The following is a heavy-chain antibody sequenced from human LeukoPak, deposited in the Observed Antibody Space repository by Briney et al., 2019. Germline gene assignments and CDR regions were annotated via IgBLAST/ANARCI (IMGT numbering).Heavy chain of an antibody. V-gene: IGHV3-7*01. CDR3: AREEDSRSYGRFDS. J-gene: IGHJ4*02. Sequence: GGSLRLSCAASGFTFSSDWMSWVRQAPGKGLGWVANIKKDGREKTSMDSVKGRFTIPRDNAKNSLYLLMNSVRAEDTAVYYCAREEDSRSYGRFDSWGQGTLVTVSS. CDR2: IKKDGREK. D-gene: IGHD1-26*01. CDR1: GFTFSSDW.